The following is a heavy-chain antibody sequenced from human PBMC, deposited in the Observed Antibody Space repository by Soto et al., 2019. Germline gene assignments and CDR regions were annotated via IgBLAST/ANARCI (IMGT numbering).Heavy chain of an antibody. CDR3: ARGGSEAAVADY. Sequence: QVQLVESGGGVVQPGRSLRLSCAASGFTFSSYGMHWVRQAPGKGLEWVAVIWYDGSNKYYADSVKGRFTISRDNSKNTLYLQMNSLRAEDTAVYYCARGGSEAAVADYWGQGTLVTVSS. CDR1: GFTFSSYG. V-gene: IGHV3-33*01. D-gene: IGHD6-19*01. J-gene: IGHJ4*02. CDR2: IWYDGSNK.